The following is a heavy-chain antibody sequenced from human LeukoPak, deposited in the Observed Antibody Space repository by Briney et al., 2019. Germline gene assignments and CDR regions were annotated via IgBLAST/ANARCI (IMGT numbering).Heavy chain of an antibody. CDR2: FYSGGDT. D-gene: IGHD4-17*01. J-gene: IGHJ4*02. Sequence: GGSLRLSCAASGFTVSSNYMSWVRQAPGKGLEWVSVFYSGGDTYYADSVKGRFTISRDSSKNTLFPQMNSLTAEDTAVYYCAGAYGYNYFHYWGQGTLVTVSS. CDR1: GFTVSSNY. V-gene: IGHV3-53*01. CDR3: AGAYGYNYFHY.